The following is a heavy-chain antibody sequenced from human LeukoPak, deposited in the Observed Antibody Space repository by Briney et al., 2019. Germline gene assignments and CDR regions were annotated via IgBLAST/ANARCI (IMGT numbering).Heavy chain of an antibody. V-gene: IGHV3-23*01. J-gene: IGHJ4*02. CDR1: GFTFSNYA. Sequence: GGSLRLSCAASGFTFSNYAMSWVRQAPGKGLEWVSTVSTSGATTYYADSVKGRFTISRDNSKNTLSLQMNSLRAEDTAVYFCATRYCTSTTCSKFDYWGQGTQVTVSS. D-gene: IGHD2-2*01. CDR3: ATRYCTSTTCSKFDY. CDR2: VSTSGATT.